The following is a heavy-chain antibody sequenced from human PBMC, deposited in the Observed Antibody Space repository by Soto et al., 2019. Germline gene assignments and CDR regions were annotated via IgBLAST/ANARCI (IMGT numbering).Heavy chain of an antibody. CDR1: GYTFTSYA. D-gene: IGHD6-13*01. J-gene: IGHJ6*02. Sequence: GASVKLSCKASGYTFTSYAMHWVRQAPGQRLEWMGWINAGNGNTKYSQKFQGRVTITRDTSASTAYMELSSLRSEDTAVYYCAREKPLYSSSHGYYGMDVWGQGTTVTVSS. CDR2: INAGNGNT. V-gene: IGHV1-3*01. CDR3: AREKPLYSSSHGYYGMDV.